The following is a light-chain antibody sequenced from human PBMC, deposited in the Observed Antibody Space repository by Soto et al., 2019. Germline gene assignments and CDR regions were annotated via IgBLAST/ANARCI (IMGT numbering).Light chain of an antibody. J-gene: IGLJ1*01. CDR3: SSYTSSSSPYV. CDR1: SSDVGGYNY. CDR2: DVS. V-gene: IGLV2-14*01. Sequence: QSMLTEPASVSESPGQSITISCTGTSSDVGGYNYVSWYQQHPGKAPKLMIYDVSNRPSGVSNRFSGSKSGNTASLTISGLQAEDEADYYCSSYTSSSSPYVFGAGTKVTVL.